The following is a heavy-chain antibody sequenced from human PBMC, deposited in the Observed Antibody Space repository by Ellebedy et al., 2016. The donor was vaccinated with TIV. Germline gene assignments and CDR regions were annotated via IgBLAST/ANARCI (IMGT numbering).Heavy chain of an antibody. CDR2: INKDGSEK. V-gene: IGHV3-7*03. CDR1: GFTFSTYA. D-gene: IGHD3-16*01. CDR3: VRYVAAFDI. J-gene: IGHJ3*02. Sequence: PGGSLRLSCAASGFTFSTYAMYWVRQAPGKGLEWVANINKDGSEKYYVDSVKGRFTISRDNAKKSLYLQMNSLRAEDTAVYYCVRYVAAFDIWGQGTMVTVSS.